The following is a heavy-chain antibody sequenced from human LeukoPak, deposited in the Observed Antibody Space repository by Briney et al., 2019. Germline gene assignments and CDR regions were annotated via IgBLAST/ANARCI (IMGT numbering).Heavy chain of an antibody. D-gene: IGHD3-22*01. CDR3: AWEGPSDSSGYRDPSFDY. Sequence: SETLSLTCTVPGGSISTYYWTWIRQPPGKRLEWIGYIYYSGSANYNPSLQSRVTISVDMSKNQFSLKLRYVTAAETAGYYCAWEGPSDSSGYRDPSFDYWGQGTLVTVSS. CDR1: GGSISTYY. J-gene: IGHJ4*02. V-gene: IGHV4-59*01. CDR2: IYYSGSA.